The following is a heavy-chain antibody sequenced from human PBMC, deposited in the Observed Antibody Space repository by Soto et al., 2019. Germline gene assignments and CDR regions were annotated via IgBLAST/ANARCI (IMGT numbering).Heavy chain of an antibody. CDR1: GYTFTNYY. CDR2: INPTSGST. Sequence: QVQLVQSGAEVKKPGASVKVSCKASGYTFTNYYIHWVRQAPGQGLEWMGIINPTSGSTNYAQKYQGRVILTYDKSTTTVYMELSGLRSEDTAVLYCARDLAAGDHWGQGTLVTVSS. CDR3: ARDLAAGDH. V-gene: IGHV1-46*01. D-gene: IGHD6-13*01. J-gene: IGHJ4*02.